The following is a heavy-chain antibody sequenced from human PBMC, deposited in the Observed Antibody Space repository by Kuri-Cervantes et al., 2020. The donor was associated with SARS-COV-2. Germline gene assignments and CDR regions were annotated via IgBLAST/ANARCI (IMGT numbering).Heavy chain of an antibody. CDR1: GFTFSSYD. J-gene: IGHJ6*02. CDR3: ARVDPRTDAYNHYYYGMDV. Sequence: GGSLRLSCAASGFTFSSYDMNWVRQAPGKGLEWVSYIRSSSSIIYYADSVKGRFTVSGDNVKNSLYLQMNSLRAEDTAVYFCARVDPRTDAYNHYYYGMDVWGQGTTVTVSS. V-gene: IGHV3-48*01. CDR2: IRSSSSII. D-gene: IGHD5-24*01.